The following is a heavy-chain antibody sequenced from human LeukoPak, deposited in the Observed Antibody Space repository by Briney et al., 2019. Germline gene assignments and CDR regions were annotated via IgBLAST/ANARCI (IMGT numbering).Heavy chain of an antibody. CDR3: ARVVSPNYGFNGDDFDY. CDR1: GFTFSRSA. V-gene: IGHV3-30*04. D-gene: IGHD3-10*01. J-gene: IGHJ4*02. CDR2: ISYDERNK. Sequence: GGSLRLSCAASGFTFSRSAMHWVRQAPGKGLDWVAVISYDERNKYYANSVKGRFTISRDNSNNTLYLQMNSLRADDTAVYYCARVVSPNYGFNGDDFDYWGQGTLVTVSS.